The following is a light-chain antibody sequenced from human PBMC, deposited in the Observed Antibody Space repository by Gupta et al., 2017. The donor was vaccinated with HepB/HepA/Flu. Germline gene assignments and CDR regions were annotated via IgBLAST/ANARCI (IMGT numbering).Light chain of an antibody. CDR1: QQISRW. V-gene: IGKV1-5*03. CDR2: KAS. J-gene: IGKJ2*04. Sequence: DVHMNQSSSTLSASVGARVTITGRASQQISRWLAWYQQKPGKAPNILIQKASISETGVPSTFSGSGSGTEFTLTITSLQPHDVAAYYCQQYCGYPRSFGQGTKLEIK. CDR3: QQYCGYPRS.